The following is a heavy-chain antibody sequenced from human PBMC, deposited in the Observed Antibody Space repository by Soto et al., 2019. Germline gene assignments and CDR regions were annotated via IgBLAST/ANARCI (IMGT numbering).Heavy chain of an antibody. Sequence: GGSLRLSCAASGFTFDDYAMHWVRQAPGKGLEWVSGISWNSGSIGYADSVKGRFTISRDNAKNSLYLQMNSLRAEDTALYYCAKDFFTRAYSSSSSAYYYYYMDVWGKGTTVTVSS. D-gene: IGHD6-6*01. V-gene: IGHV3-9*01. CDR1: GFTFDDYA. CDR3: AKDFFTRAYSSSSSAYYYYYMDV. J-gene: IGHJ6*03. CDR2: ISWNSGSI.